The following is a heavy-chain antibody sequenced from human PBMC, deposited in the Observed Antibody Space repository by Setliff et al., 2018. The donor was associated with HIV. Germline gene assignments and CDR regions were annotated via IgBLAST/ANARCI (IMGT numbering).Heavy chain of an antibody. Sequence: GGSLRLSCAASGFTFSNAWMTWVRQAPGKGLEWVSGISGSGDTTNYADSVKGRFTISRDNSKNTLYLQMNSLRAEDTAVYYCATSPAAVTPRYFDFWGQGTLVTVSS. V-gene: IGHV3-23*01. CDR2: ISGSGDTT. J-gene: IGHJ4*02. D-gene: IGHD4-17*01. CDR3: ATSPAAVTPRYFDF. CDR1: GFTFSNAW.